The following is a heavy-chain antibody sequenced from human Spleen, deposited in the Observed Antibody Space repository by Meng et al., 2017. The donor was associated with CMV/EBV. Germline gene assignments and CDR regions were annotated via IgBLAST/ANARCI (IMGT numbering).Heavy chain of an antibody. J-gene: IGHJ5*02. Sequence: ISCRNHYGAWVRQHPGKGLEWMENIECSETTYDRPSLKSRNTRSIDTYKNQLSLKVISVTAADTAVYYCAREVPTDFGSGFSSNWLDPWGQGTLVTVSS. D-gene: IGHD3-3*01. V-gene: IGHV4-39*07. CDR3: AREVPTDFGSGFSSNWLDP. CDR1: ISCRNHY. CDR2: IECSETT.